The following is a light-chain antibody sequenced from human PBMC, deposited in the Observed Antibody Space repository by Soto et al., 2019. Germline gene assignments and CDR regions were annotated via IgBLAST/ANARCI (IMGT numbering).Light chain of an antibody. J-gene: IGKJ4*01. CDR3: QQYNNWLT. Sequence: EIGMTQSPATLSVSPGERATLSCRASESVSSNLAWYQQKPGQAPRLLIYGASTRATGIPARFSGSGSGTKFTITISSLQSEDFALYYCQQYNNWLTFGGGTKVEIK. CDR1: ESVSSN. CDR2: GAS. V-gene: IGKV3-15*01.